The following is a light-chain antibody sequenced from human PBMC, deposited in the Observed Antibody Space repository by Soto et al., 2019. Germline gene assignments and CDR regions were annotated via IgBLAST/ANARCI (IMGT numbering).Light chain of an antibody. CDR2: KVS. Sequence: VITQSPLSLSVTTLDASSISCRSSARLLHKNGYNYVDWFQQRPGQSPRRLIYKVSNRDSGVPDRFSGSGSGTDFTLKISRVEAEDVGVYYCMQGTHWPPWTFGQGTKVDIK. CDR1: ARLLHKNGYNY. J-gene: IGKJ1*01. CDR3: MQGTHWPPWT. V-gene: IGKV2-30*02.